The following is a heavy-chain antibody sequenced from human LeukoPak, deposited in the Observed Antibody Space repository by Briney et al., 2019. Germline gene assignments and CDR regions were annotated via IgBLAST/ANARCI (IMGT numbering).Heavy chain of an antibody. CDR2: INPNTGVT. J-gene: IGHJ4*02. Sequence: ASVKVSCKASGYTFTDYYLHWVRQAPGQGLEWMGWINPNTGVTIYAQKFQGRVTMTGDTSISTAYMELSRLRFDDTAFYYCARGGFESSGYRLDYWGQGTLVTVSS. CDR3: ARGGFESSGYRLDY. V-gene: IGHV1-2*02. D-gene: IGHD3-22*01. CDR1: GYTFTDYY.